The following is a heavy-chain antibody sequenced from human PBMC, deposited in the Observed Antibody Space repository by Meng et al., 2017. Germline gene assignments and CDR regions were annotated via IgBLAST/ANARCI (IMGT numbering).Heavy chain of an antibody. CDR3: ARDEDISAAGKLFGDY. V-gene: IGHV1-2*06. CDR1: GYNFPDYW. CDR2: IDPKSGDT. D-gene: IGHD6-13*01. Sequence: GQLGQSGAEVKKPGASVQVSCKPSGYNFPDYWLHWVRRAPGQGLEWMGRIDPKSGDTHYAQRFQGRVTMTGDTSISTAYMELSGLRSDDTAMYYCARDEDISAAGKLFGDYWGQGTLVTVSS. J-gene: IGHJ4*02.